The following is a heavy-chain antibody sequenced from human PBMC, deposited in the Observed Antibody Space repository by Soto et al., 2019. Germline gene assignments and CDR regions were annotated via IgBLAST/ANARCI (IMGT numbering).Heavy chain of an antibody. V-gene: IGHV4-59*08. CDR3: ASFPVIPGRDSPLIFDY. CDR2: VYFTGST. J-gene: IGHJ4*01. Sequence: SETLSLTCTVTGDSMNSHYWSWLRQPPGKALEWMGYVYFTGSTNYSPSLESRLTILVDTSKNQFSLKLTSVTAADTAVYYCASFPVIPGRDSPLIFDYWGQGTLVTGSS. D-gene: IGHD3-22*01. CDR1: GDSMNSHY.